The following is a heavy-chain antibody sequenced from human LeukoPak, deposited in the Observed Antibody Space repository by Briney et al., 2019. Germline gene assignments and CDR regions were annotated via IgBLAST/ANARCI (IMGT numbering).Heavy chain of an antibody. Sequence: GGSLRLSCAASGFTVSSNYMSWVRQAPGKGLEWVSVIYSGGSTYYADSVKGRFTISRDDSKTSLYLQMNNLKTEDTAVYYCTTDTRRVVVPKWGQGTLVTVSS. CDR2: IYSGGST. J-gene: IGHJ4*02. CDR1: GFTVSSNY. D-gene: IGHD2-15*01. V-gene: IGHV3-66*01. CDR3: TTDTRRVVVPK.